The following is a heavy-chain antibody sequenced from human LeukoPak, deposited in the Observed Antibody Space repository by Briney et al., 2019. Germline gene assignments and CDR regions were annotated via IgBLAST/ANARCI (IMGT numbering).Heavy chain of an antibody. D-gene: IGHD5-18*01. CDR2: INQDASVK. Sequence: PGGSLRLSCAAPGFTFGSYWMTWVRQTPGKGLEWVANINQDASVKQYLDSVKGRFTISRDNAKDSLYLQMNNLRAEDTAVYFCARETVSSVTDSDGSDSWGQGTLVTVSS. V-gene: IGHV3-7*01. CDR1: GFTFGSYW. J-gene: IGHJ4*02. CDR3: ARETVSSVTDSDGSDS.